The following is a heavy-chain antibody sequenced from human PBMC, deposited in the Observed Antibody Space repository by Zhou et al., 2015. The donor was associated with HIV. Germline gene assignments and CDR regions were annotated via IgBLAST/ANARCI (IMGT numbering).Heavy chain of an antibody. CDR3: ARVAAYGSGSYHAFDI. CDR2: IIALVNVT. J-gene: IGHJ3*02. CDR1: GGTFTSYT. D-gene: IGHD3-10*01. Sequence: QVQLVQSGAEVKKPGSSVKVSCKASGGTFTSYTISWVRQAPGQGLEWMGKIIALVNVTKYAQEFQGRVTITADRSTSTAYMELISLTSEDTAVYYCARVAAYGSGSYHAFDIWGQGTMVTVSS. V-gene: IGHV1-69*02.